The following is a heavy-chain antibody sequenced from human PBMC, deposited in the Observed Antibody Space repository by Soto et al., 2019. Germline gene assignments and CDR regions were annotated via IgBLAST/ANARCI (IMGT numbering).Heavy chain of an antibody. V-gene: IGHV3-23*01. Sequence: GGSLRLSCVASGFTFTSYAMSWVRQAPGKGLEWVSGLNGIGDSTYYADSVKGRFTISRDNSKNTLSLQMNSLRAEDTAVYYCGKLRSFNVAAGFDSCGQGTLVTVSS. CDR2: LNGIGDST. CDR3: GKLRSFNVAAGFDS. J-gene: IGHJ4*02. D-gene: IGHD6-13*01. CDR1: GFTFTSYA.